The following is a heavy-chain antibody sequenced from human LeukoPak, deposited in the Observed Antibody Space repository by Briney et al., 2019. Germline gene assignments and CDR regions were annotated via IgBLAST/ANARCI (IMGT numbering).Heavy chain of an antibody. CDR1: GFTFSIYT. D-gene: IGHD3-10*01. J-gene: IGHJ4*02. CDR2: ISDNSRYI. Sequence: PGGSLRLSCAASGFTFSIYTINWVRQAPGKGLEWLSSISDNSRYIYYADSVKGRFTNSRDNAQNSVFLQLNSLRAEDTAVYYCARDGLGSYDYWGQGTLVTVSS. V-gene: IGHV3-21*01. CDR3: ARDGLGSYDY.